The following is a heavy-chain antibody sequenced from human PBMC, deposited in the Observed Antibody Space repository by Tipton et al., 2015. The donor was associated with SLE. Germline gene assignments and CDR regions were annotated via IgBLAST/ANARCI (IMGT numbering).Heavy chain of an antibody. Sequence: TLSLTCTVSGGSISNGNYSWSWIRQPPGKGLECIGYIYYSGSTNYHPSLQSRVSMSVDRSKNQFSLRLTSVTAADTAVYYCVRAFRGFDYWGQGTSVTVSS. D-gene: IGHD3-3*02. CDR3: VRAFRGFDY. CDR1: GGSISNGNYS. J-gene: IGHJ4*02. CDR2: IYYSGST. V-gene: IGHV4-61*01.